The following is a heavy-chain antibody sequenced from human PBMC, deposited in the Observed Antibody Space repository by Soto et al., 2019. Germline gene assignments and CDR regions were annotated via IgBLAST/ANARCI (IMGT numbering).Heavy chain of an antibody. D-gene: IGHD6-6*01. Sequence: PGGSLRLSCAASGFTFSSYGMHWVRQAPGKGLEWVAVIWYDGSNKYYADSVKGRFTISRDNSKNTLYLQMNSLRAEDTAVYYCATPGEGYSSSAGINNWFDPWGQGNLVTVSS. CDR3: ATPGEGYSSSAGINNWFDP. J-gene: IGHJ5*02. CDR2: IWYDGSNK. CDR1: GFTFSSYG. V-gene: IGHV3-33*01.